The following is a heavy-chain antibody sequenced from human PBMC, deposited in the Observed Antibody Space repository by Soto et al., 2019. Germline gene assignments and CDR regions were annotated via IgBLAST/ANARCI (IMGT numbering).Heavy chain of an antibody. V-gene: IGHV4-30-2*01. CDR1: GGSISSGGYS. J-gene: IGHJ6*02. D-gene: IGHD1-26*01. Sequence: QMQLQESGSGLVKPSQTLSLTCAVSGGSISSGGYSWSWIRQPPGKGLEWIGYIYHRGSTYSNPSLKRRVNITIDTSKSVFYRNLSSVTAADTAVDYCARPIEEERVYYAQYFWGQGSTVIVAS. CDR2: IYHRGST. CDR3: ARPIEEERVYYAQYF.